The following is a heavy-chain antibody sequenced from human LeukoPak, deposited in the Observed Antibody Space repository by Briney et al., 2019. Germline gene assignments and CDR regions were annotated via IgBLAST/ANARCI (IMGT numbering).Heavy chain of an antibody. J-gene: IGHJ6*03. Sequence: SETLSLTCTVSGGSISSYYWSWIRQPPGKGLEWIGYIYYSGSTNYNPSLKSRVTISVDTSKNQFSLKLTSVTAADTAVYFCARGRVSSSTWYSTYYYYFYMDVWGKGTTVTVSS. D-gene: IGHD6-13*01. CDR3: ARGRVSSSTWYSTYYYYFYMDV. CDR2: IYYSGST. V-gene: IGHV4-59*01. CDR1: GGSISSYY.